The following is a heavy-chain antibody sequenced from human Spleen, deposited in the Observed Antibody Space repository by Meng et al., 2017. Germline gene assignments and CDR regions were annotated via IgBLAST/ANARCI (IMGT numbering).Heavy chain of an antibody. CDR3: AREYYSITMVRGVINANDAFDI. Sequence: SQTLSLTCTVPGGSISSYYWSWIRQPPGKGLEWIGYIYYSGSTNYNPSLKSRVTISVDSSKNQFSLKLSSVTAADTAVYYCAREYYSITMVRGVINANDAFDIWGQGTMVTVSS. CDR2: IYYSGST. J-gene: IGHJ3*02. CDR1: GGSISSYY. V-gene: IGHV4-59*01. D-gene: IGHD3-10*01.